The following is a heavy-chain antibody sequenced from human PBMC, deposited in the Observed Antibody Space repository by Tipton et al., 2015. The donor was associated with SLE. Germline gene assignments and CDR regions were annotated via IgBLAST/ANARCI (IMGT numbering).Heavy chain of an antibody. CDR1: GFTLSRHW. CDR3: AREAWNLYGLDV. Sequence: SLRLSCAASGFTLSRHWMHWVRQVPGKGLVWVSRSKSDGTDATYADSVKGRFTMSRDNAENKLYLQMSSLRAEDTAVYYCAREAWNLYGLDVWGQGTTVTVSS. D-gene: IGHD1-7*01. V-gene: IGHV3-74*01. J-gene: IGHJ6*02. CDR2: SKSDGTDA.